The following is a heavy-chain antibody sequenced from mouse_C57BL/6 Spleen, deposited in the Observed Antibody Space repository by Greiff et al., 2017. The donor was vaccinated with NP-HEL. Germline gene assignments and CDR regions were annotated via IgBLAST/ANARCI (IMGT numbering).Heavy chain of an antibody. CDR3: ARMTYGSSPPAMDY. V-gene: IGHV1-80*01. Sequence: VQLQQSGAELVKPGASVKISCKASGYAFSSYWMNWVKQRPGKGLEWIGQIYPGDGDTNYNGKFKGKATLTADKSSSTAYMQLSSLTSEDSAVYFGARMTYGSSPPAMDYWGQGTSVTVSS. J-gene: IGHJ4*01. CDR2: IYPGDGDT. D-gene: IGHD1-1*01. CDR1: GYAFSSYW.